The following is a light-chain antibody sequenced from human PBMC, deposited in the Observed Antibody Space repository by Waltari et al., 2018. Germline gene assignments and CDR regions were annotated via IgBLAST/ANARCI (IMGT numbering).Light chain of an antibody. CDR3: QQYNVWPRT. CDR1: QNVNSD. J-gene: IGKJ1*01. Sequence: EIVMTQSPATLPVSPGERATLSCRASQNVNSDLAWYQQKPGQAPRLLIYGASARATDIPAKFSGSGSGTEFTPTISSLQSEDVAFYYCQQYNVWPRTFGQGTKVEI. CDR2: GAS. V-gene: IGKV3-15*01.